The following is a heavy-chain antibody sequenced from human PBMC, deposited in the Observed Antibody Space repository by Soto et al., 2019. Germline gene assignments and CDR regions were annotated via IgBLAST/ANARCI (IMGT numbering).Heavy chain of an antibody. CDR3: ARAGLRYFDWLSPFDY. Sequence: SETLSLTCTVSGGSISSYYWSWIRQPPGKGLEWIGYIYYSGSTNYNPSLKSRVTISVDTSKNQFSLKLSSVTAADTAVYYCARAGLRYFDWLSPFDYWGQGTMVTVSS. CDR2: IYYSGST. D-gene: IGHD3-9*01. J-gene: IGHJ4*02. V-gene: IGHV4-59*01. CDR1: GGSISSYY.